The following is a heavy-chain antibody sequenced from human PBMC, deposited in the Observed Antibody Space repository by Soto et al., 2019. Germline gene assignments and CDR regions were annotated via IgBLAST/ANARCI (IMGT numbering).Heavy chain of an antibody. V-gene: IGHV4-31*03. J-gene: IGHJ6*02. CDR1: GGSISSGGYY. D-gene: IGHD2-15*01. CDR3: ASSYCSGGSCYWGYYYGMDD. Sequence: QVQLQESGPGLVKPSQTLSLTCTVSGGSISSGGYYWSWIRQHPGKGLEWIGYIYYSGSPYYNPSLKSRVTISVDTSKNQPYLKRSCVTAADTAEYYCASSYCSGGSCYWGYYYGMDDWGQGTTVTVSS. CDR2: IYYSGSP.